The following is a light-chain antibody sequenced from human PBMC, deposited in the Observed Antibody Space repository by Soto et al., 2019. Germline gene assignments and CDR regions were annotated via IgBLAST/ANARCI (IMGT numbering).Light chain of an antibody. CDR1: QSVNKW. V-gene: IGKV1-5*01. Sequence: DIQMTQSPSTLSGSVVDRVTITCRASQSVNKWLAWYQQKPGKAPRLLIFDSYKLESGVRTRFSGSGSGTESILSISSLEGDDFATYYRHQYNTLSTLGQGSTVDIK. J-gene: IGKJ1*01. CDR3: HQYNTLST. CDR2: DSY.